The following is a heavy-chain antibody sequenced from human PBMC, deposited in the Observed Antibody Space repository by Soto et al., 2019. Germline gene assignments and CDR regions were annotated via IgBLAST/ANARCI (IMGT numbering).Heavy chain of an antibody. J-gene: IGHJ4*02. V-gene: IGHV1-46*03. CDR3: ARKHGSGCYRISDYFDY. CDR1: GYTFTSYY. Sequence: QVQLVQSGAEVKKPGASVTVSCKASGYTFTSYYIHWVRQAPGQGLEWMGIINPRGGSTTYAQKFQGRVSMTRDTSTSTVYMELSSLRSEDTAVYYCARKHGSGCYRISDYFDYWGQGTLVTVSS. D-gene: IGHD3-10*01. CDR2: INPRGGST.